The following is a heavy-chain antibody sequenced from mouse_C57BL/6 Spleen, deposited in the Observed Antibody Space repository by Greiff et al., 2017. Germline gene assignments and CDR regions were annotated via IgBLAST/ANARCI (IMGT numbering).Heavy chain of an antibody. Sequence: QVQLQQPGTELVKPGASVKLSCKASGYTFTSYWMHWVKQKPGQGLEWIGNINPSNGGTNYNEKFKSKATLTVDKSSSTAYMQLSSLTSEDSAVYYCARVLLHYYAMDYWGQGTSVTVSS. J-gene: IGHJ4*01. V-gene: IGHV1-53*01. CDR2: INPSNGGT. CDR3: ARVLLHYYAMDY. D-gene: IGHD2-3*01. CDR1: GYTFTSYW.